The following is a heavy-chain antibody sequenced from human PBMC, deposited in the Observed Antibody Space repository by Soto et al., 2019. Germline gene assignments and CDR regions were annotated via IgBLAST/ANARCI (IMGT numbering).Heavy chain of an antibody. CDR3: TSRPSRMIYHAVFDF. CDR2: IKPDGSET. CDR1: GLTFSGHW. D-gene: IGHD3-16*01. J-gene: IGHJ4*02. V-gene: IGHV3-7*03. Sequence: GGALRLSCAASGLTFSGHWMTWVRQTPGEGLQWVAAIKPDGSETFYVDSVKGRFTISRDNARNSLFLQMDSLRAEDTAVYYCTSRPSRMIYHAVFDFWGQVSLVTVSS.